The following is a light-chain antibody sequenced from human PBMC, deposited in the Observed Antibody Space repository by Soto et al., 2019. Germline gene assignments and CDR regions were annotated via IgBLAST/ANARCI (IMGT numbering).Light chain of an antibody. Sequence: EIVMTQSPATLSVSPWERATLSCMASQSIINNLAWYQQKPGQAPRLLIYGASIRATGFPARFSGSGSGTEFTLTISSLQSEDFAVYYCQQYNDWPPLTFGGGTKVDIK. V-gene: IGKV3-15*01. CDR3: QQYNDWPPLT. CDR1: QSIINN. CDR2: GAS. J-gene: IGKJ4*01.